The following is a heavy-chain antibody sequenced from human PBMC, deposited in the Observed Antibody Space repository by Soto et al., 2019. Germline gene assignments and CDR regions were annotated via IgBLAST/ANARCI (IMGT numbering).Heavy chain of an antibody. D-gene: IGHD2-2*01. Sequence: SETLSLTCAVYGGSLSGYDWSWIRQPPGNGLEWIGEIIHPGNTNYNPSLKSRRTISVDTSKNQFSLRLRSVTAADPAVYYCATEHRQNAASFDGLVVWAQGTSVTVSS. CDR3: ATEHRQNAASFDGLVV. CDR2: IIHPGNT. V-gene: IGHV4-34*12. J-gene: IGHJ6*01. CDR1: GGSLSGYD.